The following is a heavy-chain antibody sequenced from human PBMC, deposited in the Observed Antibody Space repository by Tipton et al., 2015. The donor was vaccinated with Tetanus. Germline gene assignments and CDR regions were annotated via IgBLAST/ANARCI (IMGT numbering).Heavy chain of an antibody. CDR3: ARGQHSPFTS. CDR1: GDSVSSNSVA. J-gene: IGHJ5*02. D-gene: IGHD2-21*01. Sequence: GLVKPSQTLSLTCAMSGDSVSSNSVAWNWIRQSPSRGLEWLGRTYYRSEWYYEYAASVRSRITVNPDTSNNQFSLRLTSVTAEDSAVYFCARGQHSPFTSWGQGSLVTVSS. V-gene: IGHV6-1*01. CDR2: TYYRSEWYY.